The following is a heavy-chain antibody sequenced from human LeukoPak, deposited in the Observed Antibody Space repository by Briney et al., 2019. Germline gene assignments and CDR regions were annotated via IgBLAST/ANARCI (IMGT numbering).Heavy chain of an antibody. CDR2: ISGSGRST. Sequence: PGGSLRLSCAASGFTFSSYAMNWVRQAPGKGLEWVSAISGSGRSTYYADSVKGRFTISRDNSKNTLYLQMNSLRTEDTAVYYCAKGAPLWYGELWIDYWGQGILVTVSS. CDR1: GFTFSSYA. V-gene: IGHV3-23*01. CDR3: AKGAPLWYGELWIDY. J-gene: IGHJ4*02. D-gene: IGHD3-10*01.